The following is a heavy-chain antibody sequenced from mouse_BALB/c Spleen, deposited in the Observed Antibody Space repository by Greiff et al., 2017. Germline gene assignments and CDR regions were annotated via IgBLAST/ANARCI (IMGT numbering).Heavy chain of an antibody. J-gene: IGHJ4*01. Sequence: EVKLQQSGPELVKPGASVKISCKASGYSFTGYFMNWVMQSHGKSLEWIGRINPYNGDTFYNQKFKGKATLTVDKSSSTAHMELRSLASEDSAVYYCARSGYYGSSLYAMDYWGQGASVTVSS. V-gene: IGHV1-20*02. D-gene: IGHD1-1*01. CDR3: ARSGYYGSSLYAMDY. CDR2: INPYNGDT. CDR1: GYSFTGYF.